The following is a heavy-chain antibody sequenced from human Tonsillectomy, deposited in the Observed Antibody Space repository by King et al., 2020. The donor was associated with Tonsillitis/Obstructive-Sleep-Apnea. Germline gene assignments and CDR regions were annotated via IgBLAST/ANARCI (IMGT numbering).Heavy chain of an antibody. D-gene: IGHD3-22*01. CDR2: IYYSGST. CDR1: GGSISSYY. CDR3: ARRDYYDSSGYYYVGAFDI. J-gene: IGHJ3*02. Sequence: QLQESGPGLVKPSETLSLTCTVSGGSISSYYWSWIRQPPGKGLEWIGYIYYSGSTNYNPSLKSRVTISVDTSKNQFSLKLSSVTDADTAVYYCARRDYYDSSGYYYVGAFDIWGQGTMVTVSS. V-gene: IGHV4-59*08.